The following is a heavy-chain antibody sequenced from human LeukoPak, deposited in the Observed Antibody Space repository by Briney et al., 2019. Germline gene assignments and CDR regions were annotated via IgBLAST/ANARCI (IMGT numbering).Heavy chain of an antibody. CDR1: GGSFSGYY. Sequence: SETLSLTCAVYGGSFSGYYWGWLRQPPGKGLEWIGSIYYSGSTSYAPSLKSRVTMTVDTSQNQFSLKLSSVTAADTAVYYCARNASTMIVPGGWFDPWGQGTLVTVSS. D-gene: IGHD3-22*01. V-gene: IGHV4-39*01. J-gene: IGHJ5*02. CDR2: IYYSGST. CDR3: ARNASTMIVPGGWFDP.